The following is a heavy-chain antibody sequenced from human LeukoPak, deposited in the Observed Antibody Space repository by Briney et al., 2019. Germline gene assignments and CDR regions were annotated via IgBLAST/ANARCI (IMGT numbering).Heavy chain of an antibody. D-gene: IGHD2-2*01. J-gene: IGHJ4*02. V-gene: IGHV3-23*01. CDR2: ISGSGGST. CDR1: GFTFSSYA. CDR3: AKDNIVVVPADLTNDY. Sequence: PGGSLRLSCAASGFTFSSYAMSWVRQAPGKGLEWVSAISGSGGSTYYADSVKGRFTISRDNSKNTLYLQMNSLRAEDTAVYYCAKDNIVVVPADLTNDYWGQGTLVTVSS.